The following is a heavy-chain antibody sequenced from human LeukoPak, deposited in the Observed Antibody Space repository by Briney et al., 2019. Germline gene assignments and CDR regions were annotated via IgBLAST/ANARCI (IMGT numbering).Heavy chain of an antibody. D-gene: IGHD6-6*01. CDR1: GFTFSSYS. J-gene: IGHJ4*02. V-gene: IGHV3-21*01. CDR2: ISSSSSYI. CDR3: ARELGSYSSSSQGDY. Sequence: GGSLRLSCAASGFTFSSYSMNWVRQAPGKGLEWVSSISSSSSYIYYADSVKGRFTISRDNAKNSLYLQMNSLRAEDTAVYYCARELGSYSSSSQGDYWGQGTLVTVSS.